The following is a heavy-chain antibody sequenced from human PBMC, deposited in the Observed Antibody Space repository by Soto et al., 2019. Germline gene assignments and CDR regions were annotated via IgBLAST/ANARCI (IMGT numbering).Heavy chain of an antibody. Sequence: QVQLVQSGAEVKKPGASVKVSCKASGYTFATYDINWVRQATGQGLEWMGWMNPNSGNTGYAQKFQGRVTMTRDTSISTAYMELSSLRSDDTAVYYCARTWSWGLISSHYYYYMDVWGKGTTVTVSS. D-gene: IGHD3-16*01. J-gene: IGHJ6*03. CDR2: MNPNSGNT. V-gene: IGHV1-8*01. CDR3: ARTWSWGLISSHYYYYMDV. CDR1: GYTFATYD.